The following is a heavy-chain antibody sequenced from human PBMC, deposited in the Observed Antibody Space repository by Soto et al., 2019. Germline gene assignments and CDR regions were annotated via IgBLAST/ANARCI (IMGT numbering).Heavy chain of an antibody. V-gene: IGHV1-18*01. Sequence: ASVKVSCKASGYTFISYGISRVRQAPGQGLEWMGWITAYNGNTNYAQKLQGRVTMTTDTSTSTAYMELRSLRSDDTAVYYCARAGYSYGTGYYFDYWGQGTLVTVPQ. J-gene: IGHJ4*02. D-gene: IGHD5-18*01. CDR3: ARAGYSYGTGYYFDY. CDR2: ITAYNGNT. CDR1: GYTFISYG.